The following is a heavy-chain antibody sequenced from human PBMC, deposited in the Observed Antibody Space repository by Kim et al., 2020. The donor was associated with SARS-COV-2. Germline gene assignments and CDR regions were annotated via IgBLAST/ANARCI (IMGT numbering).Heavy chain of an antibody. J-gene: IGHJ4*02. V-gene: IGHV3-23*01. CDR3: TERGTDWGFFRY. Sequence: FYGDSVKGRFTISRDNSKNTLFLQMNGLRAEDTAVYYCTERGTDWGFFRYWGQGTLVTVSS. D-gene: IGHD7-27*01.